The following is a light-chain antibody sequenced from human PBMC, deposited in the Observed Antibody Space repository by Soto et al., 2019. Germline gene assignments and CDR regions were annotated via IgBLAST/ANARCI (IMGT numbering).Light chain of an antibody. CDR1: QSINRY. CDR3: QQSDSIPIT. Sequence: DIQMTQSPSSLSASVGDRVTITCRASQSINRYINWYQQKSGKAPKLLINAASSLQSGVPSRFSGSGSGTDFTLAISSLQPEDFATYYCQQSDSIPITFGQGTRLEIK. V-gene: IGKV1-39*01. CDR2: AAS. J-gene: IGKJ5*01.